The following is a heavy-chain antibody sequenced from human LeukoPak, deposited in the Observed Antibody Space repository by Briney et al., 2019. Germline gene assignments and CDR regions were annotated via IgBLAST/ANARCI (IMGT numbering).Heavy chain of an antibody. Sequence: GRSLRLSCAASGFTFDDYAMHWVRQAPGKGLEWVSGISWNSGSIGYADSVKGRFTISRDNAKNSLYLQMNSLRAEDTALYYCAKALLGATIQGPVDYWGQGTLVTVSS. V-gene: IGHV3-9*01. CDR3: AKALLGATIQGPVDY. CDR2: ISWNSGSI. J-gene: IGHJ4*02. D-gene: IGHD1-26*01. CDR1: GFTFDDYA.